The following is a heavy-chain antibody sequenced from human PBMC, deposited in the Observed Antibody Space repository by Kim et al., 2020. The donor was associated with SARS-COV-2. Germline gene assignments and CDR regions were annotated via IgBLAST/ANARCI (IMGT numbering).Heavy chain of an antibody. CDR1: GGSISSGGSY. J-gene: IGHJ4*02. CDR2: MYHSGNT. Sequence: SETLSLTCTVSGGSISSGGSYWSWIRQHPGKGLEWIGHMYHSGNTYYNPTLKSRLVISMDTSKNQFSLKLSSVTAADTAVYYCARLLGDYGDFGWYFDSWGQGSLVTVSS. V-gene: IGHV4-31*03. D-gene: IGHD3-16*01. CDR3: ARLLGDYGDFGWYFDS.